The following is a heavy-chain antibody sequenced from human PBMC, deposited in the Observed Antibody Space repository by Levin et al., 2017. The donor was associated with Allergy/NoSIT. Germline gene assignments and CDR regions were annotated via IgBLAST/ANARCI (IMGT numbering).Heavy chain of an antibody. CDR1: GFTFSSYA. V-gene: IGHV3-23*01. CDR2: ISGSGGST. Sequence: SCAASGFTFSSYAMNWVRQAPGKGLEWVSVISGSGGSTYYADSVKGRFTISRDNSKNTLYLQMNSLRAEDTAVYYCAKGGPDSSSRYYYYYGMDVWGQGTTVTVSS. D-gene: IGHD6-6*01. CDR3: AKGGPDSSSRYYYYYGMDV. J-gene: IGHJ6*02.